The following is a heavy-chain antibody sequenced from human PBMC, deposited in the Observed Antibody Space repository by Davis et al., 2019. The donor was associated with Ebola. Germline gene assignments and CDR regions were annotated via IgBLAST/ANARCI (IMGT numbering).Heavy chain of an antibody. CDR2: IWSDGKRK. D-gene: IGHD1-26*01. CDR3: ARALPSGSYGEFDY. V-gene: IGHV3-33*01. CDR1: GFTFSRDG. J-gene: IGHJ4*02. Sequence: GESLKISCAASGFTFSRDGMHWVRQAPGKGLEWVAAIWSDGKRKEHADSVKGRFTFSRDNSKNTLYLQMNSLRAEDTAVYYCARALPSGSYGEFDYWGQGTLVTVSS.